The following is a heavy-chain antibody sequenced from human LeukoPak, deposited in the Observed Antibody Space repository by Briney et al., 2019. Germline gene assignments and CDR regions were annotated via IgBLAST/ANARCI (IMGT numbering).Heavy chain of an antibody. V-gene: IGHV4-61*01. CDR1: GGSVSSGTYY. CDR3: ARHQPYDSGCLDP. Sequence: PSETLSLTCTVSGGSVSSGTYYWSWIRQPPGKGLEWIGYIYYSGSTNYNPSLKSRVIISVDTSKNQLSLKLSSVTAADTAVYYCARHQPYDSGCLDPWGQGTLVTVSS. J-gene: IGHJ5*02. CDR2: IYYSGST. D-gene: IGHD3-10*01.